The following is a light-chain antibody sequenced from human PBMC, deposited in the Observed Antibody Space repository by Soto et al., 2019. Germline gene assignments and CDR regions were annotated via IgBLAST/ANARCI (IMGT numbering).Light chain of an antibody. CDR1: SSDFGSYNL. Sequence: QSVLTQPASVSGSPGQSITISCTGTSSDFGSYNLVSWYQQHPGKAPKLMIYEVSKRPSGVSNRFSGSKSGNTASLTISGLQAEDEADYYCCSYAGSSTSMVFGGGTKVTVL. CDR2: EVS. CDR3: CSYAGSSTSMV. J-gene: IGLJ2*01. V-gene: IGLV2-23*02.